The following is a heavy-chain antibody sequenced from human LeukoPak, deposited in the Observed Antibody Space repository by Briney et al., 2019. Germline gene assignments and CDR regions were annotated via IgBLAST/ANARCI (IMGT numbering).Heavy chain of an antibody. J-gene: IGHJ6*02. D-gene: IGHD3-9*01. CDR2: IYSGGST. V-gene: IGHV3-66*01. Sequence: PGGSLRLSCLASGFTVSSYYIFWVRQAPGKGLEWVSVIYSGGSTYYAESVKGRFSTSRDNSKNTLFLQMNALRAEDTAVYYCATNQRPYFYYGVDVWGQGTTVTVSS. CDR3: ATNQRPYFYYGVDV. CDR1: GFTVSSYY.